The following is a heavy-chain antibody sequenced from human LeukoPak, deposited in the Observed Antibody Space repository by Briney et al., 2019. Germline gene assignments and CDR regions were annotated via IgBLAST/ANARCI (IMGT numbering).Heavy chain of an antibody. CDR1: GFTFSTYT. Sequence: PGGSLRLSCAASGFTFSTYTMNWVRQAPGKGLEWVSYVSSSGGTIYYADSVKGRFTISRENAKNSLYLQMNSLRAEDTAVYYCARVGTTNYYFYYMDVWGKGTTVTVSS. V-gene: IGHV3-48*04. CDR3: ARVGTTNYYFYYMDV. J-gene: IGHJ6*03. CDR2: VSSSGGTI. D-gene: IGHD1-14*01.